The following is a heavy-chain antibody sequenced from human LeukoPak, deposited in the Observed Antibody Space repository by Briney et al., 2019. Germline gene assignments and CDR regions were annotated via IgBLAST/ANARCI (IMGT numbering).Heavy chain of an antibody. J-gene: IGHJ4*02. D-gene: IGHD5-12*01. CDR3: ARDPASIEATAQ. CDR1: GFTVSSNY. CDR2: IYSGGST. V-gene: IGHV3-53*01. Sequence: GGSLRLSCAASGFTVSSNYMSWVRQAPGKGLEWVSVIYSGGSTKYTDSVRGRFTTSRDNSKSTLYLQMNSLRAEDTAVYYCARDPASIEATAQWGQGTLVTVSS.